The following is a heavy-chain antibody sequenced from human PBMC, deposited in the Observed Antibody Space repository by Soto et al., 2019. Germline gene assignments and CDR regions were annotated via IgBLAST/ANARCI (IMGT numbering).Heavy chain of an antibody. V-gene: IGHV4-59*01. CDR2: IYYSGTT. CDR1: GGSISSYY. Sequence: SETLSLTCTVSGGSISSYYWSWIRQSPGKGLEWIGHIYYSGTTNYNPSLKSRVTISVDTSKNQFSLKLSSVTAADTAVYYCARDLWRGVDNYGYFDCWGQGTLVTVSS. CDR3: ARDLWRGVDNYGYFDC. D-gene: IGHD3-3*01. J-gene: IGHJ4*02.